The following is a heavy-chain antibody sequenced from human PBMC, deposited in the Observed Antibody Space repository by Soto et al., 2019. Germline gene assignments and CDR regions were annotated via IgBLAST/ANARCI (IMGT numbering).Heavy chain of an antibody. Sequence: SVKVSCKASGGTFSSYAISWVRQAPGQGLEWMGGIIPIFGTANYAQKFQGRVTITADESTSTAYMELSSLRSEDTAVYYCARGSTYYYDSSGYSGVRRAFDIWGQGTMVTVSS. CDR2: IIPIFGTA. D-gene: IGHD3-22*01. J-gene: IGHJ3*02. CDR1: GGTFSSYA. V-gene: IGHV1-69*13. CDR3: ARGSTYYYDSSGYSGVRRAFDI.